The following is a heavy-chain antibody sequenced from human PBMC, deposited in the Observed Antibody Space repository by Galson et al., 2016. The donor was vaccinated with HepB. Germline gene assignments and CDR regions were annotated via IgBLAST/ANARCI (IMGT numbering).Heavy chain of an antibody. Sequence: SVKVSCKASGYTFTSYGITWVRQASGQGLEWMGWISAYNGNTNYAQKLQGRVTMTTDTSTSTAYMELRSLRSDDTAVYYCAAAVAGNFDYWGQGILVTVSS. D-gene: IGHD6-19*01. CDR3: AAAVAGNFDY. V-gene: IGHV1-18*04. CDR1: GYTFTSYG. CDR2: ISAYNGNT. J-gene: IGHJ4*02.